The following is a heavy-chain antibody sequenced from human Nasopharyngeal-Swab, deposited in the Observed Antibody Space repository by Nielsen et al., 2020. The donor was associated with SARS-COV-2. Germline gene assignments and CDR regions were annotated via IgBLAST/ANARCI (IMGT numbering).Heavy chain of an antibody. CDR3: ARIGYSSGWSPYYYYYGMDV. CDR2: INPNSGGT. D-gene: IGHD6-19*01. V-gene: IGHV1-2*02. J-gene: IGHJ6*02. Sequence: ASVKVSCKASGYTFSDYYMHWVRQAPEQGLEWMGWINPNSGGTNYAQKFQGRVTMTRDTSISTAYMELSRLRSDDTAVYYCARIGYSSGWSPYYYYYGMDVWGQGTTVTVSS. CDR1: GYTFSDYY.